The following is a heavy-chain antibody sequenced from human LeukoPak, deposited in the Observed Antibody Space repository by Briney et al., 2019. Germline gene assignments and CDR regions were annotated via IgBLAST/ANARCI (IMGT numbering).Heavy chain of an antibody. CDR3: ARGIVVVPAAMSNPFDY. CDR2: ISGSGGST. Sequence: GGSLRLSCAASGFTFSSYAMSWVRQAPGKGLEWVSAISGSGGSTYYADSVKGRFTISRDNSKNTRYLQMNSLRAEDTAVYYCARGIVVVPAAMSNPFDYWGQGTLVTVSS. J-gene: IGHJ4*02. V-gene: IGHV3-23*01. D-gene: IGHD2-2*01. CDR1: GFTFSSYA.